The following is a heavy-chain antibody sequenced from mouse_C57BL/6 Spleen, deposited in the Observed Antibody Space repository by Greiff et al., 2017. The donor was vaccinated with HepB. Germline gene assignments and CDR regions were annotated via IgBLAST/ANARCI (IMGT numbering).Heavy chain of an antibody. D-gene: IGHD1-1*01. CDR2: ISSGGSYT. CDR3: ARHGVLRYFDY. CDR1: GFTFSSYG. J-gene: IGHJ2*01. V-gene: IGHV5-6*01. Sequence: EVMLVESGGDLVKPGGSLKLSCAASGFTFSSYGMSWVRQTPDKRLEWVATISSGGSYTYYPDSVKGRFTISRDNAKNTLYLQMSSLKSEDTAMYYCARHGVLRYFDYWGQGTTLTVSS.